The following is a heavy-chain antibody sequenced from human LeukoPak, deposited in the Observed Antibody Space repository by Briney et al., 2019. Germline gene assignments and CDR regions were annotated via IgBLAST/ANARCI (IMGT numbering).Heavy chain of an antibody. Sequence: SETLSLTCTVSGGSISSYYWSWIRQPAGKGLEWIGRIYTSGSTNYNPSLKSRVTMSVDTSKNQFSLKLSSVTAADTAVYCCARIAAITMVRGDAFDIWGQGTMVTVSS. CDR3: ARIAAITMVRGDAFDI. CDR1: GGSISSYY. CDR2: IYTSGST. D-gene: IGHD3-10*01. J-gene: IGHJ3*02. V-gene: IGHV4-4*07.